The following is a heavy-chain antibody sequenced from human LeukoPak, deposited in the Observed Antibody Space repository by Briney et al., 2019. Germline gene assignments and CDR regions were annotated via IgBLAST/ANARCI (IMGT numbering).Heavy chain of an antibody. V-gene: IGHV3-66*01. J-gene: IGHJ3*02. CDR2: IYSGGST. Sequence: PGGSLRLSCAASGFTVSSNYMSWVRQAPGKGLEWVSVIYSGGSTYYADSVKGRFTISRDNSKNTLYLQMNSLRAEDTAVCYRARGYYYDSSGYYWGAFDIWGQGTMVTVSS. CDR1: GFTVSSNY. CDR3: ARGYYYDSSGYYWGAFDI. D-gene: IGHD3-22*01.